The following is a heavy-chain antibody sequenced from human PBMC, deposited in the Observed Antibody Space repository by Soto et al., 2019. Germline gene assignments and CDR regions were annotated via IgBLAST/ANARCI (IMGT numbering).Heavy chain of an antibody. CDR3: ARGFKVRLEWSPDYYYYYMDV. V-gene: IGHV3-13*01. Sequence: GGSLRLSCAASGFTFSSYDMHWFSEATGKGLEWVSAIGTAGDTYYPGSVKGRFTISRENAKNSLYLQMNSLRAGDTAVYYCARGFKVRLEWSPDYYYYYMDVWGKGTTVTSP. CDR1: GFTFSSYD. CDR2: IGTAGDT. J-gene: IGHJ6*03. D-gene: IGHD3-3*01.